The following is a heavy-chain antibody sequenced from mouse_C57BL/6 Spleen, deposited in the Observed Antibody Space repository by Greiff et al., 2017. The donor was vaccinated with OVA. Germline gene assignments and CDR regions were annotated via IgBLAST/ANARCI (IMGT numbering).Heavy chain of an antibody. Sequence: EVQLVESGGGLVKPGGSLKLSCAASGFTFSSYAMSWVRQTPEKRLEWVATISDGGSYTYYPDNVKGRFTISRDNAKNNLYLQMSHLKSEDTAMYYCARWRDYDRAMDYWGQGTSVTVSS. CDR3: ARWRDYDRAMDY. D-gene: IGHD2-4*01. CDR1: GFTFSSYA. CDR2: ISDGGSYT. J-gene: IGHJ4*01. V-gene: IGHV5-4*01.